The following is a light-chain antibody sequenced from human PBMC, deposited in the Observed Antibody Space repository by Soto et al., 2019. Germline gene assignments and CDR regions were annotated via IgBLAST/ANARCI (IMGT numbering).Light chain of an antibody. Sequence: IQMTQSPSSLSASVGDRVTITCRAGQDISNFLAWYQQKPGHVPNLLIYGASTLQPGVPSRFSGSGSGTDFTITINSLQPYVVATYYCQRYSGAPFTFRPGTNVNIQ. V-gene: IGKV1-27*01. CDR3: QRYSGAPFT. J-gene: IGKJ3*01. CDR1: QDISNF. CDR2: GAS.